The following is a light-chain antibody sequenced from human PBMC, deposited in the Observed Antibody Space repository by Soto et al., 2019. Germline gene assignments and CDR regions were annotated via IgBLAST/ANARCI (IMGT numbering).Light chain of an antibody. J-gene: IGLJ1*01. Sequence: QSALTQPPSASGSPGQSVTISCTGTSSDLGGYDYVSWYQHHPGKAPKLIIYEVSERPSGVPDRFSGSKSGNTASLTVSGLQAEHEADYYCSSYGGNNNYVFGTGTQLTVL. CDR3: SSYGGNNNYV. CDR1: SSDLGGYDY. V-gene: IGLV2-8*01. CDR2: EVS.